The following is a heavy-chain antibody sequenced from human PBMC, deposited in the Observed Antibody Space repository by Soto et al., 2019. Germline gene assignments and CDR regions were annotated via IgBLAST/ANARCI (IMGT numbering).Heavy chain of an antibody. Sequence: SESLSLTCVVSGGSFSTYYYSWIRQSPGKGLEWIGEINHNGNNNYSPSLKSRVTMSLDTAKNQFSLKLTAVTAADTAVYYCARGGSNDWQVAFDIWGQGTMVTVSS. CDR3: ARGGSNDWQVAFDI. D-gene: IGHD3-9*01. J-gene: IGHJ3*02. V-gene: IGHV4-34*01. CDR2: INHNGNN. CDR1: GGSFSTYY.